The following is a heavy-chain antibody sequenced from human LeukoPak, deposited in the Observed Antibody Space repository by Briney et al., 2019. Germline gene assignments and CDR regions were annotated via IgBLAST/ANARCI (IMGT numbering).Heavy chain of an antibody. Sequence: GGSLRLSCAASGFTFSSYEMNWVRQAPGKGLEWVSYISSSGSTIYYAYSVKGRFTISRDNAKNSLYLQMNSLRAEDTAVYYCARDNYDSSGYYFDWGQGTLVTVSS. D-gene: IGHD3-22*01. V-gene: IGHV3-48*03. CDR1: GFTFSSYE. CDR3: ARDNYDSSGYYFD. J-gene: IGHJ4*02. CDR2: ISSSGSTI.